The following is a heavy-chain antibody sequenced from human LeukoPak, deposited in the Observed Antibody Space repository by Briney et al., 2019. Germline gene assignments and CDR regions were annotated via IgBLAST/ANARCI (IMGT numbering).Heavy chain of an antibody. J-gene: IGHJ4*02. V-gene: IGHV3-7*01. Sequence: GSLRLSCAASGFTFSSYAMSWVRQAPGKGLEWVANINQDGSDKYSVDSVKGRFTISRDNAKNSLYLQMDSLRADDTAVYYCSRSLDYWGQGALVTVSS. CDR1: GFTFSSYA. CDR3: SRSLDY. CDR2: INQDGSDK.